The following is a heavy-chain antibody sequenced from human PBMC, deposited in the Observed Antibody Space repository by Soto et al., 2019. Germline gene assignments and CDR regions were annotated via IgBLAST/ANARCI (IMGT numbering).Heavy chain of an antibody. CDR1: GFTFSSYA. CDR3: AKGTYYYDSSGYYLAYYYYGMDV. CDR2: ISGSGGST. J-gene: IGHJ6*02. V-gene: IGHV3-23*01. Sequence: GGSLRLSCAASGFTFSSYAMSWVRQAPGKGLEWVSAISGSGGSTYYADSVKGLFTISRDNSKNTLYLQMNSLRAEDTAVYYCAKGTYYYDSSGYYLAYYYYGMDVWGQGTTVTVSS. D-gene: IGHD3-22*01.